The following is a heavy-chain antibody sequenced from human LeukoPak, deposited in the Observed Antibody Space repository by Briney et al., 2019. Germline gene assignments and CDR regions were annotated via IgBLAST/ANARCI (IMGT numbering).Heavy chain of an antibody. D-gene: IGHD2-21*02. V-gene: IGHV3-48*03. CDR2: IGTGDNK. CDR3: ARERINCRGDCYDY. Sequence: GGSLRLSCKASGFTFSNYEMNWVRQAPGKGLEWVSYIGTGDNKHYADSLKGRFTTSRDDAKSTLFLQMNSLKVDDTAVYFCARERINCRGDCYDYWGQGTLVTV. J-gene: IGHJ4*02. CDR1: GFTFSNYE.